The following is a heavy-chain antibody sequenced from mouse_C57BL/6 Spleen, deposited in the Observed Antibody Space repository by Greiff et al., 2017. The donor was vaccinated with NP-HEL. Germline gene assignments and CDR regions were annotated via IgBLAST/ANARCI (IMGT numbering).Heavy chain of an antibody. Sequence: QVQLQQSGAELVRPGSSVKLSCKASGYTFTSYWMDWVKQRPGQGLEWIGNIYPSDSETHYNQKFKDKATLTVDKSSSTAYMQLSSLTSEDSAVYYCARKDFLTGTGVDYWGQGTTLTVSS. J-gene: IGHJ2*01. CDR1: GYTFTSYW. CDR2: IYPSDSET. D-gene: IGHD4-1*01. V-gene: IGHV1-61*01. CDR3: ARKDFLTGTGVDY.